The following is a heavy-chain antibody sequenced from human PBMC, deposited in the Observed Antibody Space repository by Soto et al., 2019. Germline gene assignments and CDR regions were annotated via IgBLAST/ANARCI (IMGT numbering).Heavy chain of an antibody. CDR1: GYTFTSYG. J-gene: IGHJ2*01. V-gene: IGHV1-18*01. Sequence: GASVKVSCKASGYTFTSYGISWVRQAPGQGPEWMGWISAYNGNTNYAQKLQGRVTMTTDTSTSTAYMELRSLRSDDTAVYYCARGGLALDSSYWYFDLWGRGTLVTVSS. CDR3: ARGGLALDSSYWYFDL. D-gene: IGHD4-4*01. CDR2: ISAYNGNT.